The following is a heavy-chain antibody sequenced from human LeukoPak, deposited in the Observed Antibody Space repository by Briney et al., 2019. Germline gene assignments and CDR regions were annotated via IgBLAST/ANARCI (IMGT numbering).Heavy chain of an antibody. J-gene: IGHJ6*02. CDR2: ISNNGGYT. CDR3: ARNQQLGGHSYYYYGMDV. V-gene: IGHV3-23*01. Sequence: GGSLRLSCAASGFTFSSSAMSWVRQAPGKGLEWVSAISNNGGYTYYADSVQGRFTISRDNSKNTLYLQMNSLRADDTAIYYCARNQQLGGHSYYYYGMDVWGQGTTVTVSS. CDR1: GFTFSSSA. D-gene: IGHD3-16*01.